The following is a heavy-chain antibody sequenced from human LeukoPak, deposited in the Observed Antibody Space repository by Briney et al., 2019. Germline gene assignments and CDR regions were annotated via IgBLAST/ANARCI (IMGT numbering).Heavy chain of an antibody. Sequence: GGSLRLSCAASAFTFSSYAMSCVRQAPGKGLEWVSAISGSGGSTYYADSVKGRFTISRDNSKNTLYLQMNSLRAEDTAVYYCAKGSVDIVHDYWGQGTLVTVSS. V-gene: IGHV3-23*01. D-gene: IGHD5-12*01. J-gene: IGHJ4*02. CDR1: AFTFSSYA. CDR3: AKGSVDIVHDY. CDR2: ISGSGGST.